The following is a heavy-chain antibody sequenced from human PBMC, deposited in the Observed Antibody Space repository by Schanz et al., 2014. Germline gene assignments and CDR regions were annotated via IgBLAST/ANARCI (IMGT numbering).Heavy chain of an antibody. J-gene: IGHJ4*02. Sequence: EVQLLESGGGLVQPGGSLRLSCAASGFTFSAYAMTWVRQIPGKGLVWVARINSVGSNTDYADSVTGRFTISRDNAKNTLYLQMNTLRAEDTAVYYCAKDISDTSGKDDYWGQGTLVTVSS. V-gene: IGHV3-74*01. D-gene: IGHD3-22*01. CDR2: INSVGSNT. CDR1: GFTFSAYA. CDR3: AKDISDTSGKDDY.